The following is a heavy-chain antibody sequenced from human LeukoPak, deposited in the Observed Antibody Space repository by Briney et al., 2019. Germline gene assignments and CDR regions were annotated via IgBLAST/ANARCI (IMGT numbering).Heavy chain of an antibody. Sequence: GRSLRLSCAASGFTFNSYSMHCVRQAPGKGLEWVTAISDDETYKFYADSVKGRFTISRDNSKNTLYLQMNSLRVEDTALYYCAKDGGSYAIYYFDYWGQGTLVTVSS. CDR1: GFTFNSYS. CDR2: ISDDETYK. D-gene: IGHD1-26*01. V-gene: IGHV3-30-3*01. J-gene: IGHJ4*02. CDR3: AKDGGSYAIYYFDY.